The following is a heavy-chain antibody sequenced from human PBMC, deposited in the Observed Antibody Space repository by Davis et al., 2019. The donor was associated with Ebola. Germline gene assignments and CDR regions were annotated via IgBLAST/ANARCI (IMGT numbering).Heavy chain of an antibody. CDR3: ARDVTYCSSTSCYWVGRFMDV. Sequence: GESLKISCAASGFTFSSYGMHWVRQAPGKGLEWVAVIWYDGSNKYYADSVKGRFTISRDNSKSTLYLQMNSLRAEDTAVYYCARDVTYCSSTSCYWVGRFMDVWGQGTTVTVSS. V-gene: IGHV3-33*08. J-gene: IGHJ6*02. CDR1: GFTFSSYG. CDR2: IWYDGSNK. D-gene: IGHD2-2*01.